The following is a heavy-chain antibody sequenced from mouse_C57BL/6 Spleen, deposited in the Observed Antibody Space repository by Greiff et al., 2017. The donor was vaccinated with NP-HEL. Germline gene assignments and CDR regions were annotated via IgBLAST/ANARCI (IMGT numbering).Heavy chain of an antibody. J-gene: IGHJ4*01. CDR3: ARRGAYYEYGGYAMDY. V-gene: IGHV1-82*01. D-gene: IGHD2-4*01. CDR1: GYAFSSSW. CDR2: IYPGDGDT. Sequence: QVQLQQSGPELVKPGASVKISCKASGYAFSSSWMNWVKQRPGKGLEWIGRIYPGDGDTNYNGKFKGKATLTADKSSSTAYMQLSSLTSEDSAVYFCARRGAYYEYGGYAMDYWGQGTSVTVSS.